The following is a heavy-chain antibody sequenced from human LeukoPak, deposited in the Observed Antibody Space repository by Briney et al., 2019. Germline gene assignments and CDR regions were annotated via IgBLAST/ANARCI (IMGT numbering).Heavy chain of an antibody. D-gene: IGHD4-11*01. Sequence: GASVKVSCNAFGYTLTSYYIHWVRQAPGQGLEWLGIINPSSGGTMYAQKFQGRVTMTRDTSTTTVYMELSSLRSEDTAVYHCAREWPHTYRFDPWGQGTLVTVSS. V-gene: IGHV1-46*01. CDR3: AREWPHTYRFDP. CDR1: GYTLTSYY. CDR2: INPSSGGT. J-gene: IGHJ5*02.